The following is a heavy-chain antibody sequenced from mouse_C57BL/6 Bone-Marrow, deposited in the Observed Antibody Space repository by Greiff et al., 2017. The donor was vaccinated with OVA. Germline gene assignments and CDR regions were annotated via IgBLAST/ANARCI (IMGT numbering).Heavy chain of an antibody. D-gene: IGHD2-1*01. J-gene: IGHJ1*03. Sequence: QVQLQQSGPELVKPGASVKLSCKASGYTFTSYDINWVKQRPGQGLEWIGWIYPRDGSTKYNEKFKGKATLTVDTSSSTAYMELHSLTSEDSAVYFCARGDIYYGNSYWYFDVWGTGTTVTVSS. V-gene: IGHV1-85*01. CDR2: IYPRDGST. CDR1: GYTFTSYD. CDR3: ARGDIYYGNSYWYFDV.